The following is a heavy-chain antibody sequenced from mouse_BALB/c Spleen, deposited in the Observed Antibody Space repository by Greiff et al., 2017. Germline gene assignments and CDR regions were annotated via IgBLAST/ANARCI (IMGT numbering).Heavy chain of an antibody. J-gene: IGHJ2*01. CDR3: AKGGYYFDY. V-gene: IGHV1S81*02. CDR1: GYTFTSYW. Sequence: QVQLQHPGAELVKPGASVKLSCKASGYTFTSYWMHWVKQRPGQGLEWIGEINPSNGRTNYNEKFKSKATLTVDKSSSTAYMQLSSLTSEDSAVYYCAKGGYYFDYWGQGTTLTVSS. CDR2: INPSNGRT. D-gene: IGHD1-1*02.